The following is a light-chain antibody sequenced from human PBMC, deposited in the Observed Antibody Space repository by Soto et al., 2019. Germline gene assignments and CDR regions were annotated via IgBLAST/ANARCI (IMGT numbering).Light chain of an antibody. Sequence: QLVLTQPPSVSGAPGQRVIISCTGRSSNIGAGYGVHWYQLLPGTAPKLLIHGNTNRPSGVPDRFSGSKSDTSASLAITGLQAEDEADYYCQSYDSILSAYVFGSGTKVTVL. J-gene: IGLJ1*01. V-gene: IGLV1-40*01. CDR3: QSYDSILSAYV. CDR1: SSNIGAGYG. CDR2: GNT.